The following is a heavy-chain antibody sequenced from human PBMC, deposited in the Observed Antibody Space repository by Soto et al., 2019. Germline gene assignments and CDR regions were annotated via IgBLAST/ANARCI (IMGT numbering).Heavy chain of an antibody. Sequence: GGSLRLSCTVSGFAFNNYGINWVRQAPGKGLEWVSSISKSDYTYYSDSVKGRFTISRDNAKNSVSLQMNTLRVEDTAVYYCARDGSTVTTNYHYAMDVWGQGTTVTVSS. CDR2: ISKSDYT. V-gene: IGHV3-21*06. CDR1: GFAFNNYG. CDR3: ARDGSTVTTNYHYAMDV. D-gene: IGHD4-17*01. J-gene: IGHJ6*02.